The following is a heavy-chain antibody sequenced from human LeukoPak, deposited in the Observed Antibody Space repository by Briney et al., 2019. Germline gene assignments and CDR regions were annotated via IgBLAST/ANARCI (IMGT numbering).Heavy chain of an antibody. CDR1: GGSISSAGYY. Sequence: SETLSLTCTVSGGSISSAGYYWNWIRQHPTEGLEWIGHIYYTGRTTYNPSVKSRVTISADTSKNQFSLKLNSVTAADTAVYFCASAPLGNSFGYMAYWGQGALVTVSS. CDR2: IYYTGRT. J-gene: IGHJ4*02. CDR3: ASAPLGNSFGYMAY. V-gene: IGHV4-31*03. D-gene: IGHD5-18*01.